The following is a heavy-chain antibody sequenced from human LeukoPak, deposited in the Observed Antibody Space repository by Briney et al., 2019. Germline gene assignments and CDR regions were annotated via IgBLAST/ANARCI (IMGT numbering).Heavy chain of an antibody. D-gene: IGHD5-12*01. V-gene: IGHV4-59*08. CDR3: ARVVATTLYYYYGMDV. J-gene: IGHJ6*02. CDR2: IYYSGST. Sequence: PSETLSLTCTVSGGSISSYYWSWIRQPPGKGLEWIGYIYYSGSTNYNPSLKSRVTISVDTSKNQFSLKLSSVTAADTAVYYCARVVATTLYYYYGMDVWGQGTTVTVSS. CDR1: GGSISSYY.